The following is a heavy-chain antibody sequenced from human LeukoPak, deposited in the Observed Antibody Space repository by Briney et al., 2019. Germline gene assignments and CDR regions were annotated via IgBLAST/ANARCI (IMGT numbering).Heavy chain of an antibody. CDR3: ASGNEYYYYGMDV. J-gene: IGHJ6*02. CDR2: IYHSGST. V-gene: IGHV4-30-2*01. D-gene: IGHD4-23*01. Sequence: TLSLTCAVSGVSISSGGYSWSWIRQPPGKGLEWIGYIYHSGSTYYNPSLKSRVTISVDRSKNQFSLKLSSVTAADTAVYYCASGNEYYYYGMDVWGQGTTVTVSS. CDR1: GVSISSGGYS.